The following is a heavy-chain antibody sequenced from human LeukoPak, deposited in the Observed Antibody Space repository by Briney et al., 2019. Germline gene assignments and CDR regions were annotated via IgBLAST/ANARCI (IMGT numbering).Heavy chain of an antibody. CDR1: GFTFSSYA. J-gene: IGHJ4*02. Sequence: GGSLRLSCAASGFTFSSYAMSWVRQAPGKGVEWVSAISGSGGSTYYADSVKGRFTISRDNSKNTLYLQMNSLRAEDTAVYYCAKDPTFGSWADYWGQGTLVTVSS. CDR3: AKDPTFGSWADY. D-gene: IGHD6-13*01. V-gene: IGHV3-23*01. CDR2: ISGSGGST.